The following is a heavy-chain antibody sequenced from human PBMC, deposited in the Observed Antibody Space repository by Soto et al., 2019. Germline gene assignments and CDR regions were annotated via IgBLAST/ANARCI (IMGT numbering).Heavy chain of an antibody. CDR2: INAGNGNT. CDR3: ARTVGYYYGMDV. J-gene: IGHJ6*02. V-gene: IGHV1-3*01. Sequence: QDQLVQSGAEVKKPGASVKVSCKASGYTFTSYAMHWVRQAPGQRLEWMGWINAGNGNTKYSQKFQGRVTITRDTSASPSYMELSSLRSEDMAVYYCARTVGYYYGMDVWGQGTTVTVSS. CDR1: GYTFTSYA. D-gene: IGHD4-17*01.